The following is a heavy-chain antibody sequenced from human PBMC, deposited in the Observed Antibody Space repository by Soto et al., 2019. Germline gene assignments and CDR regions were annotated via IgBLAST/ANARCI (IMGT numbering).Heavy chain of an antibody. D-gene: IGHD3-3*01. CDR3: ARDINDFWSGYLY. Sequence: QVQLVESGGGVVQPGTSLRLSCAASGFSFSSYAMHWVRQAPGKGLEWVAALWYDGSNQNYAESVKGRFTISRDNSKRTVYLQMHSLKAEDTAVYYCARDINDFWSGYLYWGQGTLVTVSS. CDR1: GFSFSSYA. J-gene: IGHJ4*02. V-gene: IGHV3-33*01. CDR2: LWYDGSNQ.